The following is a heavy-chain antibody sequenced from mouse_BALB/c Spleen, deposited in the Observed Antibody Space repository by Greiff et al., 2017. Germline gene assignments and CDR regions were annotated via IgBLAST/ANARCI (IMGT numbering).Heavy chain of an antibody. CDR2: ISSGGSYT. V-gene: IGHV5-6-4*01. Sequence: EVKLMESGGGLVKPGGSLKLSCAASGFTFSSYTMSWVRQTPEKRLEWVATISSGGSYTYYPDSVKGRFTISRDNAKNTLYLQMSSLKSEDTAMYYCTRGEYRGAMDYWGQGTSVTVSS. D-gene: IGHD5-1*01. CDR1: GFTFSSYT. J-gene: IGHJ4*01. CDR3: TRGEYRGAMDY.